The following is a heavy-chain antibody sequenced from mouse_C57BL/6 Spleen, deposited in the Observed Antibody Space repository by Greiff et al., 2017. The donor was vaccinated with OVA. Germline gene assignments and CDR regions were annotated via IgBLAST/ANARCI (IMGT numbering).Heavy chain of an antibody. CDR1: GYTFTDYY. V-gene: IGHV1-26*01. J-gene: IGHJ2*01. D-gene: IGHD2-2*01. CDR3: ARGGVVTYYFDY. CDR2: INPNNGGT. Sequence: VQLQQSGPELVKPGASVKISCKASGYTFTDYYMNWVKQSHGKSLEWIGDINPNNGGTSYNQKFKGKATLTVDKSSSTAYMELRSLTSEDSAVYYCARGGVVTYYFDYWGQGTTLTVSS.